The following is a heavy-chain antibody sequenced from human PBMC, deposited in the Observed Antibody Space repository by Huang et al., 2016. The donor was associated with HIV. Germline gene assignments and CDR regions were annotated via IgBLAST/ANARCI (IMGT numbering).Heavy chain of an antibody. CDR1: GYTFTNYD. CDR3: ARSAYGDLDY. CDR2: MNPNTGNT. D-gene: IGHD4-17*01. J-gene: IGHJ4*02. V-gene: IGHV1-8*02. Sequence: QVHLVQSGAEVKKPGASVKVSCKASGYTFTNYDIKWVRQAPGRGLEWMGWMNPNTGNTGFAKSFQGRVTMTRKTSITTAYMELTSLTSEDTAVYYCARSAYGDLDYWGLGTLVIVSS.